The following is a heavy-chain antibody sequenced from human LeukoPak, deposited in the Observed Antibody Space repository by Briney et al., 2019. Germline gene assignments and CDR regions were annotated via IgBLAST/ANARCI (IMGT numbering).Heavy chain of an antibody. D-gene: IGHD6-6*01. V-gene: IGHV1-8*01. Sequence: ASVKVSCKASEYTFTSDDINWVRQATGQGLEWMGWMNPKGGHTGYAQKFQGRVTMTRNTSISTAYMELSSLRSEDTAVYYCARVLREAARRVYYYYYYMDVWGKGTTVTVSS. CDR3: ARVLREAARRVYYYYYYMDV. CDR2: MNPKGGHT. J-gene: IGHJ6*03. CDR1: EYTFTSDD.